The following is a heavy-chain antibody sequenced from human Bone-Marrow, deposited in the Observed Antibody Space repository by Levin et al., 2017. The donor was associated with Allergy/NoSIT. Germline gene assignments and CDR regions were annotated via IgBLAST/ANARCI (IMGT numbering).Heavy chain of an antibody. Sequence: PGGSLRLSCAASGFTFSRYWMHWVRQAPGKGLVWVSWISNDGSSTTYADSVKGRFTISRDNAKNTLYLQVNSLRVEDTAVYYCAKAGDGFHAFDIWGQGTMVTVSS. CDR1: GFTFSRYW. V-gene: IGHV3-74*01. CDR3: AKAGDGFHAFDI. CDR2: ISNDGSST. D-gene: IGHD3-10*01. J-gene: IGHJ3*02.